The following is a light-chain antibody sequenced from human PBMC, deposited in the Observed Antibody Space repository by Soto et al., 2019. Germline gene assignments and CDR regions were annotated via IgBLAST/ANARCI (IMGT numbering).Light chain of an antibody. CDR2: DAS. CDR1: QRVNSNS. Sequence: EVVLTQSPGTLSLSLGERATLSCRASQRVNSNSLAWYQQKPGQAPRLLIYDASNRATGIPDTFSGSGSGTDFTLTITRLEPEDFAVYYCQQYGTTPTTFGQGTKLETK. V-gene: IGKV3-20*01. CDR3: QQYGTTPTT. J-gene: IGKJ2*01.